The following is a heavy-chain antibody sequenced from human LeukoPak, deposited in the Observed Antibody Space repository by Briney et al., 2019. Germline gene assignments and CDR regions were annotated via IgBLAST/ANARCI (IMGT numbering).Heavy chain of an antibody. CDR1: GFTFSDYY. CDR3: ATVKINVGDYFDY. CDR2: ISNNGRTI. D-gene: IGHD3-10*02. Sequence: GGSLRLSCAAPGFTFSDYYMIWIRQAPGKGLEWVSYISNNGRTIYYADSVEGRFTISRDNAKNSLSLEMDSLTPEDTAVYYCATVKINVGDYFDYWGQGTLVTVSS. V-gene: IGHV3-11*01. J-gene: IGHJ4*02.